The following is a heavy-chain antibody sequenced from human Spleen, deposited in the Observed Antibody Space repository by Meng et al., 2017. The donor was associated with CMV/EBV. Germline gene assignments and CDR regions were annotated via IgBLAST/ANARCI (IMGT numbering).Heavy chain of an antibody. V-gene: IGHV4-59*01. J-gene: IGHJ5*02. Sequence: SETLSLTCTVSGGSISSYYRSWIRQPPGKGLEWIGYIYYSGSTNYNPSLKSRVTISVDTSKNQFSLKLSSVTAADTAVYYCARTEGWFDPWGQGTLVTVSS. CDR3: ARTEGWFDP. CDR2: IYYSGST. CDR1: GGSISSYY.